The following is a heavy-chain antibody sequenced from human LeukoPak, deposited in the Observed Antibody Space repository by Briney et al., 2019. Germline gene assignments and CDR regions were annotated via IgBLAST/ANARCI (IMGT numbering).Heavy chain of an antibody. CDR2: IIPIFGKA. D-gene: IGHD7-27*01. CDR1: GGTFSRYA. J-gene: IGHJ6*03. CDR3: ARNWGSYYYYMDV. V-gene: IGHV1-69*13. Sequence: ASVKVSCKASGGTFSRYAISWVRQAPGQGLEWMGGIIPIFGKANYAQKFQGRVTITAEESTSTAYMELSSLRSEDTAVYYCARNWGSYYYYMDVWGKGTTVTISS.